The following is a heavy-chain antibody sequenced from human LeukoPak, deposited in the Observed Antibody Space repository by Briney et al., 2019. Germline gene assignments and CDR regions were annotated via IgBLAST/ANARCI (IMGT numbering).Heavy chain of an antibody. CDR2: IVGDSSKT. J-gene: IGHJ6*03. Sequence: GGSLRLSCAISGLTFHDFAMTWVRQAPGKGLEWVSTIVGDSSKTYYADSVKGRFTISRDNSNYMLFLHMNNLRAEDTAIYYCAKQPYNYYYLDVWGKGTTVTVSS. CDR3: AKQPYNYYYLDV. D-gene: IGHD2-21*01. V-gene: IGHV3-23*01. CDR1: GLTFHDFA.